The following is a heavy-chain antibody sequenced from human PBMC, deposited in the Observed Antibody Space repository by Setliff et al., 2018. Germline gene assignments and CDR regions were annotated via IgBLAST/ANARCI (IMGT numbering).Heavy chain of an antibody. CDR2: IQNTGNT. J-gene: IGHJ4*02. Sequence: PSETLSLTCTVSGGSVGGGSYYWSWIRQPAGKGLVWIGLIQNTGNTNYNPSLQSRVTISMDTSKNQFSLKMTSVTAADTAMYYCAGTPARGTTWLSPFDYWGQGTLVTVSS. CDR1: GGSVGGGSYY. V-gene: IGHV4-61*02. D-gene: IGHD5-12*01. CDR3: AGTPARGTTWLSPFDY.